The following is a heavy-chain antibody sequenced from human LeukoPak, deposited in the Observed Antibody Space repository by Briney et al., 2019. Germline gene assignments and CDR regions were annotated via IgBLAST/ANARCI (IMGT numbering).Heavy chain of an antibody. CDR2: IYYSGST. D-gene: IGHD2-21*02. V-gene: IGHV4-39*07. J-gene: IGHJ3*02. CDR3: ARLPGCSGADCFRAFDI. Sequence: PSETLSLTCTVSGGSISSSSYYWGWIRQPPGKGLEWIGSIYYSGSTYYNPSLRSRITMSVDTSKNHFSLSLTSVTAADTAVYYCARLPGCSGADCFRAFDIWGQGTMVTVSS. CDR1: GGSISSSSYY.